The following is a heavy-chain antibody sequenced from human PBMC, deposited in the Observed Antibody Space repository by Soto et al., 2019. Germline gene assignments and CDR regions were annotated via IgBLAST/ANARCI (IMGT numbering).Heavy chain of an antibody. V-gene: IGHV3-23*01. Sequence: EVQLLESGGGLVQPGGSLRLSCAASGFTFSSYAMSWVRQAPGKGLEWVSAISGSAATTFYADSVKGRFTVSRYNSKKTLYLHMNSLRADDTAVYYCARGPRYCSGYSCDYYMDVWGKGTTVTVSS. J-gene: IGHJ6*03. D-gene: IGHD2-15*01. CDR1: GFTFSSYA. CDR2: ISGSAATT. CDR3: ARGPRYCSGYSCDYYMDV.